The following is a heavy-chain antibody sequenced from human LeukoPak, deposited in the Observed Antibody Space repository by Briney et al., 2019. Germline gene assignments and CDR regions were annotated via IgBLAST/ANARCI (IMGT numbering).Heavy chain of an antibody. CDR3: ARGAETASRDY. Sequence: SETLSLTCAVYGGSFSGYYWSWIRQPPGKGLEWIGEINHSGSTNYNPSLKSRVTISVDTSKNQFSLKLSSVTAADTAVYSCARGAETASRDYWGQGTLVTVSS. J-gene: IGHJ4*02. CDR2: INHSGST. V-gene: IGHV4-34*01. CDR1: GGSFSGYY.